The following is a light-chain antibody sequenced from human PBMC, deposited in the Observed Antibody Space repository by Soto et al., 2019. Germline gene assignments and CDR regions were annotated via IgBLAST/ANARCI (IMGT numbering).Light chain of an antibody. V-gene: IGKV1-39*01. CDR1: QYINTY. J-gene: IGKJ4*01. CDR3: QQSYSAPLT. Sequence: DLQMTQSPSSLSASVGDRVTITCRASQYINTYLNWYQQKPGKAPKLLIYAASSLQSGVPSRFSGSGSGTDFTLTISSLQPEDFATYYCQQSYSAPLTVGGGTKVEIK. CDR2: AAS.